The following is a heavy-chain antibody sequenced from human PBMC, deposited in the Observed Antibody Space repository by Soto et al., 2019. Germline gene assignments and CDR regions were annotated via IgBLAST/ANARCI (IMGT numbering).Heavy chain of an antibody. Sequence: GGSLRLSCAASGFTFSNAWMNWVRQAPGKGLEWVGRIKSKTDGGTTDYVAPVKGRFTLSRDDSKNTLYLQMNSLKTEDTAVYYCQTLGYCSGGSCYAVWDSDAFGIWCQGTMVTVSS. J-gene: IGHJ3*02. CDR3: QTLGYCSGGSCYAVWDSDAFGI. CDR2: IKSKTDGGTT. CDR1: GFTFSNAW. V-gene: IGHV3-15*07. D-gene: IGHD2-15*01.